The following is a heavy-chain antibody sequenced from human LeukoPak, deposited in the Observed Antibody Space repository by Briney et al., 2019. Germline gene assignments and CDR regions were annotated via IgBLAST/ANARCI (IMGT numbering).Heavy chain of an antibody. V-gene: IGHV4-61*02. CDR2: IYTSGST. D-gene: IGHD1-26*01. CDR1: GGSISSGSYY. Sequence: SQTLSLTCTVSGGSISSGSYYWSWIRQPAGKGLEWIGRIYTSGSTNYNPSLKSRVTISVDTSKYQFSLKLSSVTAADTAVYYCARDYPRWYSGSHYDYWGQGTLVTVSS. J-gene: IGHJ4*02. CDR3: ARDYPRWYSGSHYDY.